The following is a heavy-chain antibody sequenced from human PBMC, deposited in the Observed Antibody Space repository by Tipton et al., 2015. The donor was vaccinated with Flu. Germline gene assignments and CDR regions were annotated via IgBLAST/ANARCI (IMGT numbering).Heavy chain of an antibody. CDR3: ARDPQRGYSYGWGAFDI. Sequence: LRLSCAASGFTFSSYPMHWVRQAPGKGLEWVALISYDGINKYYADSVKGRFTISRDNSKNTLYLQMNGLRAEDTAVYYCARDPQRGYSYGWGAFDIWGQGTMVTVSS. D-gene: IGHD5-18*01. CDR2: ISYDGINK. V-gene: IGHV3-30*04. J-gene: IGHJ3*02. CDR1: GFTFSSYP.